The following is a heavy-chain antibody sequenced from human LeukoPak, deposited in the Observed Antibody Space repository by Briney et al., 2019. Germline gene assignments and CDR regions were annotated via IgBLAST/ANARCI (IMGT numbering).Heavy chain of an antibody. CDR3: ARASSGWYYFDY. D-gene: IGHD6-19*01. Sequence: SVKVSCKASGGTFSSYAISWVRQAPGQGLEWMGGIIPFFGTANYAQKFQGRVTITADESTSTAYMELSSLRSEDTAVYYCARASSGWYYFDYWGQRTLATVSS. CDR1: GGTFSSYA. V-gene: IGHV1-69*13. J-gene: IGHJ4*02. CDR2: IIPFFGTA.